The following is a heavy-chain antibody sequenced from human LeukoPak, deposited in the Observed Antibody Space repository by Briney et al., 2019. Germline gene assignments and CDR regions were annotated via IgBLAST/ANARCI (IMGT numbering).Heavy chain of an antibody. J-gene: IGHJ4*02. CDR1: GFTFSSYG. V-gene: IGHV3-30*18. CDR3: AKDLGY. CDR2: ISYDGSNK. Sequence: GGSLRLSCAASGFTFSSYGMHWVRQAPGKGLEWVAVISYDGSNKYYADSVKGRFTISRDNSKNTLYLQMNSLRAEDTAVYYCAKDLGYWGQGTLVTVSS.